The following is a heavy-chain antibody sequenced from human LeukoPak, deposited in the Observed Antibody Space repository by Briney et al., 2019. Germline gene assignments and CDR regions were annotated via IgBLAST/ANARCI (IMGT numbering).Heavy chain of an antibody. V-gene: IGHV4-39*01. J-gene: IGHJ5*02. CDR2: ISYSGHI. Sequence: SETLSLTCSVSGGSVSRSRNFWGWIRRPPGKGLEWIGSISYSGHIEYNPSLKSRVILSVDTSKNQFFLKLNSVTAADTAFYYCARHQTYNTELFDPWGRGTLVTVSS. CDR3: ARHQTYNTELFDP. D-gene: IGHD5-24*01. CDR1: GGSVSRSRNF.